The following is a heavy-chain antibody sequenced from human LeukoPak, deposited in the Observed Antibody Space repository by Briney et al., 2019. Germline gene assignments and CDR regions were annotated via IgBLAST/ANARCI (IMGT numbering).Heavy chain of an antibody. Sequence: GGSLRLSCAASGFTFSNYALHWVRQAPGKGLEWVAVISYDGNYNYYADSVKGRFTISRDNSKNTLYLQMNSLRAEDTAVYYCARDRIAVAATETSFDYWGQGTLVTVSS. D-gene: IGHD6-19*01. CDR1: GFTFSNYA. J-gene: IGHJ4*02. CDR3: ARDRIAVAATETSFDY. V-gene: IGHV3-30*04. CDR2: ISYDGNYN.